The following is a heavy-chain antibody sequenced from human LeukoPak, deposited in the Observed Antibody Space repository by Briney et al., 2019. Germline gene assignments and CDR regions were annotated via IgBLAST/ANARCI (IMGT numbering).Heavy chain of an antibody. CDR3: AREDREVSGAPYFDY. CDR2: TYYRSKWYN. Sequence: SQTLSLTFAISGDSVSSNSAAWNWVRQSPSRGLEWLGRTYYRSKWYNDYAVSVKSRITINPDTSKNQFSLQLNSVTPEDTAVYYCAREDREVSGAPYFDYWGQGTLVTVSS. J-gene: IGHJ4*02. V-gene: IGHV6-1*01. D-gene: IGHD7-27*01. CDR1: GDSVSSNSAA.